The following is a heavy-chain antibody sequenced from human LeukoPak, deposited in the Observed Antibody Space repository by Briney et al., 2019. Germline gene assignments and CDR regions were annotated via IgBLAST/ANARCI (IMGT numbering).Heavy chain of an antibody. CDR3: AKDGGWVQYAN. D-gene: IGHD5-24*01. CDR2: IRGDGITT. J-gene: IGHJ4*02. CDR1: GFTFNTYN. V-gene: IGHV3-23*01. Sequence: GGSLRLSCAASGFTFNTYNMNWVRQAPGKGLEWVSGIRGDGITTYYADSVKGRFTISRDNSKNTLYLQMNSLRVEDTAVYYCAKDGGWVQYANWGQGTLVTVSS.